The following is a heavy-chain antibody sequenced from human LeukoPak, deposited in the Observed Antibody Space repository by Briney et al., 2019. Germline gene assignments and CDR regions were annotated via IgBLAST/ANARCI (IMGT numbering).Heavy chain of an antibody. CDR1: GFTFSSYG. Sequence: PGGSLRLSCAASGFTFSSYGMHWVRQAPGKGLEWVAFIRYDGSNKYYADSVKGRFTISRDNSKNTLYLQMNSLRAEDTAVYYCARDLPQPKGIAAAAPFDYWGQGTLVTVSS. J-gene: IGHJ4*02. CDR3: ARDLPQPKGIAAAAPFDY. D-gene: IGHD6-13*01. CDR2: IRYDGSNK. V-gene: IGHV3-30*02.